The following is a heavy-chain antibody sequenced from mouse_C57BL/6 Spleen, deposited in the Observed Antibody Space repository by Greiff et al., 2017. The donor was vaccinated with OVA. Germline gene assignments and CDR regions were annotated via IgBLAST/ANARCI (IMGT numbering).Heavy chain of an antibody. CDR3: ARWGYYCSSSAMDY. J-gene: IGHJ4*01. V-gene: IGHV1-54*01. Sequence: VQLQQSGAELVRPGTSVKVSCKASGYAFTNYLIEWVKQRPGQGLEWIGVINPGSGGTNYNEKFKGKATLTADKSSSTAYMQLSSLTSEDSAVYFCARWGYYCSSSAMDYWGQGTSVTVSS. CDR2: INPGSGGT. D-gene: IGHD1-1*01. CDR1: GYAFTNYL.